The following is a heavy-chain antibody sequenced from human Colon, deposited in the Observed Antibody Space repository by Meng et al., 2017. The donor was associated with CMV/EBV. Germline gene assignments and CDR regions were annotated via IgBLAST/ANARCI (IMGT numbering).Heavy chain of an antibody. Sequence: QVQRRASGPGLVKPSETLAPTCTASGASITSYYWSWIRQPAGKGLEWIGRVYISGNTNYNPSLKSRATMSIDTSKNQLSLNIRSVTAADTAVYYCARDSNLSGLAYWGQGTLVTVSS. CDR3: ARDSNLSGLAY. V-gene: IGHV4-4*07. CDR2: VYISGNT. D-gene: IGHD3-10*01. J-gene: IGHJ4*02. CDR1: GASITSYY.